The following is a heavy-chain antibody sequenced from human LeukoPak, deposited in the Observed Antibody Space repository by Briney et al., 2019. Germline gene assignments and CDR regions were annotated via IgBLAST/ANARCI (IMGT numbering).Heavy chain of an antibody. J-gene: IGHJ4*02. CDR3: TRSGNITMVRGVITTPAVIDY. CDR2: IIPIFGTV. CDR1: GGTFSNYA. D-gene: IGHD3-10*01. V-gene: IGHV1-69*01. Sequence: GASVKVSCKASGGTFSNYAISWVRQAPGQGLEWMGGIIPIFGTVNYAQKFQDRVTIIADEFTSTAYMELSSLRSEDTAVYYCTRSGNITMVRGVITTPAVIDYWGQGTLVTVSS.